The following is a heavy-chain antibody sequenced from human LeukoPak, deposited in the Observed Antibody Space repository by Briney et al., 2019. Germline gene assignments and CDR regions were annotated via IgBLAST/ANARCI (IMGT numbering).Heavy chain of an antibody. D-gene: IGHD1-1*01. CDR3: TRDHRDDWNPGYYFDY. CDR1: GFTFGDFA. J-gene: IGHJ4*02. V-gene: IGHV3-49*04. CDR2: VKTKVYGGTT. Sequence: GGSLRLSCTASGFTFGDFAMNWVRQAPGKGLEWVGFVKTKVYGGTTEYAASVKGRFTISRDDSKAIAYLQMNCLKTEDTAVYYCTRDHRDDWNPGYYFDYWGQGTLVTVSS.